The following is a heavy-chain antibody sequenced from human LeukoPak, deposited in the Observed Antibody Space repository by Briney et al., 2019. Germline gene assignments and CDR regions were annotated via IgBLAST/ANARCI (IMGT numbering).Heavy chain of an antibody. CDR3: ARQWRYYDNSGYYTNWIDP. D-gene: IGHD3-22*01. CDR1: GHSISSYF. J-gene: IGHJ5*02. CDR2: IYDSGST. V-gene: IGHV4-59*08. Sequence: SETLSLTCTLSGHSISSYFWSWLRQPPGKRLEWVGYIYDSGSTNYNPSLKSRVTISIDTSKNQFFLKLSSLTAADTAVYYCARQWRYYDNSGYYTNWIDPWGQGTLVTVSS.